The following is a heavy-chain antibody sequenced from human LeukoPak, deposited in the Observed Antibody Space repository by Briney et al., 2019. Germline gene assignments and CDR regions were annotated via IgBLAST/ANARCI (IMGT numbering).Heavy chain of an antibody. CDR1: GYTFTSYG. CDR3: ARDPDPYDYGGNGYGFY. CDR2: ISAYNGNT. J-gene: IGHJ4*02. Sequence: ASVKVSCKASGYTFTSYGISWVRQAPGQGLEWMGWISAYNGNTNYAQKLQGRVTMTTDTSTSTAYMELRSLRSDDTAVYYCARDPDPYDYGGNGYGFYWGQGTLVTVSS. D-gene: IGHD4-23*01. V-gene: IGHV1-18*01.